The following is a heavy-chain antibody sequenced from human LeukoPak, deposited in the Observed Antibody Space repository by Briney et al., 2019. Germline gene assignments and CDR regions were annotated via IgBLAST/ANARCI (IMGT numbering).Heavy chain of an antibody. Sequence: PSETLSLTCTVSGGSISSSSYYWSWIRQPPGKGLEWIGYISYSGSTNYNPSLKSRVTISVDTSKNQFSLKLSSVTAADTAVYYCARGYTSPWDWGQGTLVTVSS. V-gene: IGHV4-61*01. D-gene: IGHD3-16*02. J-gene: IGHJ4*02. CDR2: ISYSGST. CDR1: GGSISSSSYY. CDR3: ARGYTSPWD.